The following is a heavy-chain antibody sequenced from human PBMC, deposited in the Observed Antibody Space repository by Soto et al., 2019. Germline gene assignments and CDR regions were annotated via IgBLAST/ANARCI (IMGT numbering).Heavy chain of an antibody. CDR3: ASGTMVRGVIYPEDY. J-gene: IGHJ4*02. Sequence: SETLSLTCTVSGGSISSSSYYWGWIRQPPGKGLEWIGSIYYSGSTYYNPSLKSRVTISVDTSKNQFSLKLSSVTAADTAVYYCASGTMVRGVIYPEDYWGQGTLVTVSS. CDR1: GGSISSSSYY. CDR2: IYYSGST. V-gene: IGHV4-39*01. D-gene: IGHD3-10*01.